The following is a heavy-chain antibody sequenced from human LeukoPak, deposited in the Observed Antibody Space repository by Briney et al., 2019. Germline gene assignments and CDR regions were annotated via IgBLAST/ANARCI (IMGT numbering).Heavy chain of an antibody. D-gene: IGHD3-22*01. V-gene: IGHV4-59*01. Sequence: SETLSLTCTVSGGSISSYYWSWIRQPPGKGLEWIGYIYYSGSTNYNPSLKSRVTISVDTSKNQFSLKLSSVTAADTAVYYCARGGNYYDSRGYWLWGQGTLVTVSS. J-gene: IGHJ4*02. CDR3: ARGGNYYDSRGYWL. CDR1: GGSISSYY. CDR2: IYYSGST.